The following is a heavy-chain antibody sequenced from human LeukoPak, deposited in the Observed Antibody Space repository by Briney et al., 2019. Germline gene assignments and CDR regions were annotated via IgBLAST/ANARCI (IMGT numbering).Heavy chain of an antibody. V-gene: IGHV1-8*02. CDR2: MNPNSGYT. CDR3: ARGYDYFHGMDV. CDR1: GYTFINYD. Sequence: ASVKVSCKASGYTFINYDINWVRQAPGQGLEYIGWMNPNSGYTGSAQKFHGRVTMTRDTSIQTAYLELTTLTSDDTAVYYCARGYDYFHGMDVWGQGTTVSVSS. J-gene: IGHJ6*02.